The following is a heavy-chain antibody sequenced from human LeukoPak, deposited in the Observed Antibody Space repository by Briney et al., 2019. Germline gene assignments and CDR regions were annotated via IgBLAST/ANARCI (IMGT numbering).Heavy chain of an antibody. V-gene: IGHV3-43*01. Sequence: GGSLRLSCAASGFTFDDYTMHWVRQAPGKGLEWVSLISWDGGSTYYADSVKGRFTISRDNSKNTLYLQMNSLRSEDTAVYYCAREMRSGWSVRDYWGQGTLVTVSS. CDR1: GFTFDDYT. CDR2: ISWDGGST. D-gene: IGHD6-19*01. J-gene: IGHJ4*02. CDR3: AREMRSGWSVRDY.